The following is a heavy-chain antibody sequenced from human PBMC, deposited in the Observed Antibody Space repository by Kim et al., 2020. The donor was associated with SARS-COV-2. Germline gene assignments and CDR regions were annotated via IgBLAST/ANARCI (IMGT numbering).Heavy chain of an antibody. Sequence: GGSLRLPCTASGFTFSNFWLSWVRQAPGKGLEWVANIKGDGGLKYYVDSVKGRFTISRDNAKNSLFLQMNSLRADDTAIYYCATLGRSNSYSSWGQGTLVTVSS. D-gene: IGHD6-13*01. CDR1: GFTFSNFW. CDR2: IKGDGGLK. J-gene: IGHJ5*02. V-gene: IGHV3-7*01. CDR3: ATLGRSNSYSS.